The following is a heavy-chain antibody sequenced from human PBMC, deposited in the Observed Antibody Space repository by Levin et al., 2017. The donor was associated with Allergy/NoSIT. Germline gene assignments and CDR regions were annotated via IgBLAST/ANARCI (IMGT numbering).Heavy chain of an antibody. D-gene: IGHD4-17*01. CDR2: IWYDGSNK. CDR3: ARDRKATVTTEFDY. CDR1: GFTFSSYG. J-gene: IGHJ4*02. Sequence: GGSLRLSCAASGFTFSSYGMHWVRQAPGKGLEWVAVIWYDGSNKYYADSVKGRFTISRDNSKNTLYLQMNSLRAEDTAVYYCARDRKATVTTEFDYWGQGTLVTVSS. V-gene: IGHV3-33*01.